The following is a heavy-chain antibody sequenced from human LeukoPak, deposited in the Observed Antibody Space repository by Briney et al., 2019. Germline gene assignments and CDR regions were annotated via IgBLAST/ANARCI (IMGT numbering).Heavy chain of an antibody. J-gene: IGHJ5*02. CDR1: GGSFSGYY. D-gene: IGHD3-3*01. V-gene: IGHV4-34*01. CDR3: ARGRVFGVVRARVLFDP. Sequence: PSETLSLTCAVYGGSFSGYYWSWIRQPPGKGLEWIGEINHSGSTNYNPSLKSRVTISVDTSKNQFSLKLSSVTAADTAAYYCARGRVFGVVRARVLFDPWGQGTLVTVSS. CDR2: INHSGST.